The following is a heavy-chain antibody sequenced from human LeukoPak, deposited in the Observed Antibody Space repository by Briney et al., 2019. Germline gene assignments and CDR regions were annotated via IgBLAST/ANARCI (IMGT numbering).Heavy chain of an antibody. V-gene: IGHV4-61*02. J-gene: IGHJ5*02. Sequence: SETLSLTCTVSGGSISSGSYYWSWIRQPAGKGLEWIGRIYTSGSTNYNPSLKSRVTISVDTSKNQFSLKLSSVTAADTAVYYCARGSGYCSGGSCRGRRRNWFDPWGQGTLVTVSS. D-gene: IGHD2-15*01. CDR2: IYTSGST. CDR1: GGSISSGSYY. CDR3: ARGSGYCSGGSCRGRRRNWFDP.